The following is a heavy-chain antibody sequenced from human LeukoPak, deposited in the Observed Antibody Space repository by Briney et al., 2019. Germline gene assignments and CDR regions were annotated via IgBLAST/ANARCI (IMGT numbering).Heavy chain of an antibody. Sequence: PSETLSLTCTVSGGSISSSSYYWGWIRQPPGKGLEWIGSIYYSGSTFYNPSLKSRVTISVDTSKNQFSLKLSSLTAADTAVYYCAKGHRSGSQRGYFDYWGQGTLVTVSS. J-gene: IGHJ4*02. D-gene: IGHD3-22*01. CDR2: IYYSGST. CDR3: AKGHRSGSQRGYFDY. CDR1: GGSISSSSYY. V-gene: IGHV4-39*07.